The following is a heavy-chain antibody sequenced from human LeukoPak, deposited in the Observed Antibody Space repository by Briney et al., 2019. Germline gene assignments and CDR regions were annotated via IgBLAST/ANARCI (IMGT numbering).Heavy chain of an antibody. D-gene: IGHD6-19*01. CDR2: ISGSDDNT. J-gene: IGHJ3*02. CDR1: GFTFNNYA. Sequence: GGSLRLSCAASGFTFNNYAMSWVRQAPGKWLEWVSTISGSDDNTYYADSVKGRFTISRDNAKNSLCLQMNSLRAEDTAVYYCARERYSSEDDAFDIWGQGTMVTVSS. V-gene: IGHV3-23*01. CDR3: ARERYSSEDDAFDI.